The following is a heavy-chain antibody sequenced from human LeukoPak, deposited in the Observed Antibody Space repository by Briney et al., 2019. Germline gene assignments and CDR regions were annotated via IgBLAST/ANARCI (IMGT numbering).Heavy chain of an antibody. CDR1: GFTFSSYA. D-gene: IGHD3-10*01. CDR2: ISGSGGST. Sequence: GGSLRLSGAAAGFTFSSYARRWDGQAPGKGREWGSAISGSGGSTYYEDSVKGRFTIARDNSKNTLYLQMNSLRAEATAVYYSAKGAITMVRGVIVNDYWGQGTLVTVSS. V-gene: IGHV3-23*01. CDR3: AKGAITMVRGVIVNDY. J-gene: IGHJ4*02.